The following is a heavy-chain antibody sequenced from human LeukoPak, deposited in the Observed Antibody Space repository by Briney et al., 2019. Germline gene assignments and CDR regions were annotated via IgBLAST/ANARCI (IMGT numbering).Heavy chain of an antibody. V-gene: IGHV3-30*18. CDR1: GFTFSSYG. CDR2: ISYDGSNK. J-gene: IGHJ4*02. CDR3: ANSEYYSSGPVDY. Sequence: HPGGSLRLSCAASGFTFSSYGMHWVRQAPGKGLEWVAVISYDGSNKYYADSVKGRFTISRDNSKNTLYLQMNSLRAEDTAVYYCANSEYYSSGPVDYWGQGTLVTVSS. D-gene: IGHD6-19*01.